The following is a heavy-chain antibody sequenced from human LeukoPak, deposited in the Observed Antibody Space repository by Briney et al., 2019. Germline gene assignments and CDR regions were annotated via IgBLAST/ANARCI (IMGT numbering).Heavy chain of an antibody. V-gene: IGHV3-11*01. CDR2: ISVSGTTM. D-gene: IGHD4-17*01. CDR3: ARVGRLQYGDYVAFDY. J-gene: IGHJ4*02. CDR1: GFTFSDYY. Sequence: GVSLRLSCATSGFTFSDYYMSWIRQAPGKGLEWVSYISVSGTTMYYADSVKGRFTLSRDNAKNSLYLQMNSLRAEDTAVYFCARVGRLQYGDYVAFDYWGQGTLVTVSS.